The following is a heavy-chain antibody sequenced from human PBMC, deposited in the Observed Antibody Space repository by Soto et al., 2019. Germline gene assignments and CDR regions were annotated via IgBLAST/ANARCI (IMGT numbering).Heavy chain of an antibody. CDR2: LSSSGSLI. CDR3: ARENRPVAGTNYYYFYGMDV. J-gene: IGHJ6*02. V-gene: IGHV3-48*01. CDR1: GFTFTTCN. Sequence: EVQLVESGGGLVQPGGSLRLSCAASGFTFTTCNMNWVRQAPGKGLEWVSYLSSSGSLIYYADSVRGRFTISRDNAKNSLYLQMNSLRAEDTAVYYCARENRPVAGTNYYYFYGMDVWGQGTTVTVSS. D-gene: IGHD1-1*01.